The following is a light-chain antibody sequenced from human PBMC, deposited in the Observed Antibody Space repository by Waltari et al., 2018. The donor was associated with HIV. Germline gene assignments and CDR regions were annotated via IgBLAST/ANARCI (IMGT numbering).Light chain of an antibody. CDR2: AAS. CDR3: QHLNSFPLFT. V-gene: IGKV1-9*01. Sequence: DIQLTQSPSFMSASVGDRVTITCRASQGIGSNLAWYRQNPGPAPRPLSFAASTLESWVLSRLSSSGSGKEFALTIKSLQLEDFATYYCQHLNSFPLFTFGPGTTVDIK. CDR1: QGIGSN. J-gene: IGKJ3*01.